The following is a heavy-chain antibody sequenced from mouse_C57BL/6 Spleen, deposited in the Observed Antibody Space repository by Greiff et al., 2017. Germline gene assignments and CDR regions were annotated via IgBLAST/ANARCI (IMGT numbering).Heavy chain of an antibody. CDR1: GYTFTSYW. CDR2: IDPSDSYT. J-gene: IGHJ2*01. V-gene: IGHV1-69*01. CDR3: AREGARGYSDT. Sequence: QVQLQQPGAELVMPGASVKLSCKASGYTFTSYWMHWVKQRPGQGLEWIGEIDPSDSYTNYNQKFKGKSTLTVDKSSSTAYMQLSSLTSEDSAVSYCAREGARGYSDTRGEGTTLTDSS.